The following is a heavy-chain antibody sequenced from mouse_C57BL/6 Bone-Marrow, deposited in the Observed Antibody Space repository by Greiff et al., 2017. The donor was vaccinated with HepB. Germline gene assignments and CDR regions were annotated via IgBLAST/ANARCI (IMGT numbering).Heavy chain of an antibody. CDR2: IDPSDSYT. CDR3: ASDYYGSSPWHFDV. J-gene: IGHJ1*03. Sequence: QVQLQQPGAELVMPGASVKLSCKASGYTFTSYWMHWVKQRPGQGLEWIGEIDPSDSYTNYNQKFKGKSTLTVDKSSSTAYMQLSSLTSEDSAVYYCASDYYGSSPWHFDVWGTGTTVTVSS. V-gene: IGHV1-69*01. CDR1: GYTFTSYW. D-gene: IGHD1-1*01.